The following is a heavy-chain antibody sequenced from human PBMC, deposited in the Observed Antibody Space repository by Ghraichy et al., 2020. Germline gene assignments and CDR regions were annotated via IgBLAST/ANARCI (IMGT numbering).Heavy chain of an antibody. J-gene: IGHJ5*02. D-gene: IGHD6-19*01. Sequence: SQTLSLTCTVSGGSIRSSSYYWGWIRQPPGKGLEWIGSIYDSGSTYYKPSLKSRVTISVDTSKNQFSLKLTSVTAADTAVYYCARHIGGAIAVGAWGQGTLVTVSS. CDR1: GGSIRSSSYY. CDR2: IYDSGST. V-gene: IGHV4-39*01. CDR3: ARHIGGAIAVGA.